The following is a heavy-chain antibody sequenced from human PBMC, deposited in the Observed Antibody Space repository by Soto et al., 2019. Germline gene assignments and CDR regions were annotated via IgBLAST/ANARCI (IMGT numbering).Heavy chain of an antibody. CDR1: GGSISSSSYY. D-gene: IGHD1-20*01. CDR2: IYYSGST. CDR3: AREPIIGTFTDC. V-gene: IGHV4-39*07. Sequence: SETLSLTCTVSGGSISSSSYYWGWIRQPPGKGLEWIGSIYYSGSTYYNPSLKSRVTMSVDTSKNQFSLNLRSVTAADTAMYYCAREPIIGTFTDCWGQGALVTISS. J-gene: IGHJ4*02.